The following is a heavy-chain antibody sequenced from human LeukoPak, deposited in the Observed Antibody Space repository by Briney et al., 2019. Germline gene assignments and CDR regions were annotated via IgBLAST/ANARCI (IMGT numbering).Heavy chain of an antibody. CDR3: ARGRVTIYQLLRSWPDAYYFDY. V-gene: IGHV4-61*01. Sequence: SETLSLTCTVSGGSVSSGSDYWSWIRQPPGKGLEWIGYIYYSGSTNYSPSFKSRVTISVDTSKNQFSLKLSSVTAADTAVYYCARGRVTIYQLLRSWPDAYYFDYWGQGTLVTVSS. CDR1: GGSVSSGSDY. CDR2: IYYSGST. J-gene: IGHJ4*02. D-gene: IGHD2-2*01.